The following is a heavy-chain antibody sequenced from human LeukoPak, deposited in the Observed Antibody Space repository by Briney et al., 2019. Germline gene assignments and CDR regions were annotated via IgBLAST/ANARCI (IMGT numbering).Heavy chain of an antibody. CDR3: ARDSIYGTDWYFDL. CDR1: GGSISSYY. J-gene: IGHJ2*01. CDR2: IYTRGST. D-gene: IGHD4-17*01. Sequence: PSETLSLTCTVSGGSISSYYWGWIRQPAGKGLEWIGRIYTRGSTNYNPSLKSRVTISVDTSKNQFSLKLSSVTAADTAVYYCARDSIYGTDWYFDLWGRGTLVTVSS. V-gene: IGHV4-4*07.